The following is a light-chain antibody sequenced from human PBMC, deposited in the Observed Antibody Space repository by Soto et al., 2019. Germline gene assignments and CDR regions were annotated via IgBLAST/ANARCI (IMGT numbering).Light chain of an antibody. CDR1: QSVHSN. CDR2: GAS. V-gene: IGKV3-15*01. CDR3: QQYGSWPLT. Sequence: ETVMTQSPATLSVSPGESATLSCRASQSVHSNLAWYQQQSGQPPRLLVFGASTRATGVPARFSGSGSGTEFTLTISGLQSEDFAVYFCQQYGSWPLTFGGGTKVEI. J-gene: IGKJ4*01.